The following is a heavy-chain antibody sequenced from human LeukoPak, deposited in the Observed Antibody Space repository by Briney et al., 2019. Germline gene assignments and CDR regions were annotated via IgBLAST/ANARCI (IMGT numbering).Heavy chain of an antibody. Sequence: SETLSLTCTVSGYSISSGDYWGWIRQPPGKGLEWIGSIYHSGRTYYNPSLKSRVTISVDTSKNQFSLKLSSVTAADTAVYYCARRASTMVRGVNFDYWGQGTLVTVSS. CDR3: ARRASTMVRGVNFDY. CDR2: IYHSGRT. CDR1: GYSISSGDY. V-gene: IGHV4-38-2*02. D-gene: IGHD3-10*01. J-gene: IGHJ4*02.